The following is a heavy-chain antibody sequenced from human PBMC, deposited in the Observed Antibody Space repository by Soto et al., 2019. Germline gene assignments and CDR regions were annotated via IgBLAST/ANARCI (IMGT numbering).Heavy chain of an antibody. Sequence: SQTLSLTCAISGDSVSSNSAAWNWIRQSPSRGLEWLGRTYYRSKWYNEYALSVKRRMTINPDTSRNQFSLQLTSVTPDDTAVYYCARDSAVSARFDSWGQGTLVTVSS. CDR3: ARDSAVSARFDS. V-gene: IGHV6-1*01. CDR2: TYYRSKWYN. J-gene: IGHJ4*02. CDR1: GDSVSSNSAA. D-gene: IGHD6-19*01.